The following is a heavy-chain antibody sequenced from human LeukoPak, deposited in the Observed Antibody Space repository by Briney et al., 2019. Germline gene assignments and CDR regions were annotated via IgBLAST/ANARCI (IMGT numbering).Heavy chain of an antibody. CDR1: AITFTKAW. D-gene: IGHD3-10*01. J-gene: IGHJ4*02. CDR3: TTERAGAFDY. CDR2: VLSKSDGGTA. Sequence: GGSLRPSCAGSAITFTKAWMTWVRRAPGKGLEWVGRVLSKSDGGTANYAAPVKGRFTISRDDSKDTLYLQMNTLKTEDTAMYYCTTERAGAFDYWGQGTLVTVSP. V-gene: IGHV3-15*05.